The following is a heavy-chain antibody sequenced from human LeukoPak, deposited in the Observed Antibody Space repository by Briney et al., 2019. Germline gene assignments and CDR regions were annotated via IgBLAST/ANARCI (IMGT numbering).Heavy chain of an antibody. D-gene: IGHD1-26*01. V-gene: IGHV1-8*01. CDR1: GYTFTSYE. J-gene: IGHJ4*02. CDR2: MNPNSGNT. CDR3: ARALSWSDGPYYFDY. Sequence: ASVKVSCKASGYTFTSYEINWVRQATGQGLEWMGWMNPNSGNTGYAQKFQGGVTMTRNTSISTAYMELSSLRSEDTAVYYCARALSWSDGPYYFDYWGQGTLVTVSS.